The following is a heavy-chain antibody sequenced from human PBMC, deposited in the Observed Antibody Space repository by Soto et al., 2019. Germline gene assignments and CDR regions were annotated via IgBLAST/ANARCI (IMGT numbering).Heavy chain of an antibody. V-gene: IGHV3-30*02. D-gene: IGHD3-22*01. CDR1: GFTFSSYG. CDR3: AKDTYYYDRSGYYTYDH. CDR2: IWYDGSNK. Sequence: PGGSLRLSCAASGFTFSSYGMHWVRQAPGKGLEWVAVIWYDGSNKYYADSVKGRFTISRDNSRNTLDLQMNSLRAEDTAVYYCAKDTYYYDRSGYYTYDHWGQGTLVTVSS. J-gene: IGHJ4*02.